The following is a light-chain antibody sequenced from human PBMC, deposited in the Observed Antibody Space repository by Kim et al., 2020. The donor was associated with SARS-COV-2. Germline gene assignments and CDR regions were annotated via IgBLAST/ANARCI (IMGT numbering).Light chain of an antibody. CDR2: LNSDGSH. Sequence: QPVLTQSPSASASLGASVKLTCTLSSGHSSYAIAWHQQQPEKGPRYLMKLNSDGSHSKGGGIPDRFSGSSSGAERYLTISSLQSEDEADYYCQTWGTGIVVFGGGTQLTVL. CDR1: SGHSSYA. V-gene: IGLV4-69*01. J-gene: IGLJ2*01. CDR3: QTWGTGIVV.